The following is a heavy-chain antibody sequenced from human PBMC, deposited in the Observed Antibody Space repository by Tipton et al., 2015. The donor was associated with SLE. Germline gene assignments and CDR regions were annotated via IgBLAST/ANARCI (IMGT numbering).Heavy chain of an antibody. J-gene: IGHJ6*03. CDR3: ARALTIRRYMDV. CDR1: GITVSNNY. V-gene: IGHV3-66*02. CDR2: IYSSGRT. Sequence: SLRLSCAASGITVSNNYMSWVRQAPGKGLEWVSIIYSSGRTYYADSVKGRLAVSRDNSRNTVYLQMNSLSSDGTAVYFCARALTIRRYMDVWGNGTRVTVSS.